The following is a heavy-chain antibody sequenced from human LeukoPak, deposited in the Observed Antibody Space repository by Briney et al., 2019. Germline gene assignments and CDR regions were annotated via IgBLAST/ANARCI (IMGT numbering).Heavy chain of an antibody. V-gene: IGHV4-61*02. CDR1: GGSISSGTYY. Sequence: ASETLSLTCTVSGGSISSGTYYWSWIRQPAGKGLEWIGRIYTSGSTNYNPSLKSRVTLSVDTSKNQFSLKLSSVTDADTAVYYCARARYYDILTGYSTVYVAGLYFDYWGQGTLVTVSS. CDR3: ARARYYDILTGYSTVYVAGLYFDY. CDR2: IYTSGST. J-gene: IGHJ4*02. D-gene: IGHD3-9*01.